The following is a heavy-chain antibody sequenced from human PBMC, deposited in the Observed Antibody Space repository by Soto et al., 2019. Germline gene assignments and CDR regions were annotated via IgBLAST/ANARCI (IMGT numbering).Heavy chain of an antibody. CDR1: GFTFSSYW. V-gene: IGHV3-74*03. CDR2: IDTYGSAT. D-gene: IGHD6-19*01. Sequence: PGGSLRLSCAASGFTFSSYWMHWVRQAPGKGLVWVSRIDTYGSATKYADSVRGRFTISRDNVKNTMSLQMNSLRAEDTAVYYCARVLKSSGWDNDVFDIWGQGTMVT. J-gene: IGHJ3*02. CDR3: ARVLKSSGWDNDVFDI.